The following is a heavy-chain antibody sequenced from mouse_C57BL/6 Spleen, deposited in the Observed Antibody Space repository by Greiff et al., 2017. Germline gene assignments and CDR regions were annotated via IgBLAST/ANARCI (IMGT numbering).Heavy chain of an antibody. CDR1: GYTFTSYW. CDR3: TRSLLSYSLDY. J-gene: IGHJ4*01. CDR2: IDPSDSYT. Sequence: VQLQQSGAELVMPGASVKLSCKASGYTFTSYWMHWVKQRPGQGLEWIGEIDPSDSYTNYNQKFKGKSTLTVDKSSTTAYMLLSILTSEYSAVSYFTRSLLSYSLDYWGQGTSVTVSA. V-gene: IGHV1-69*01. D-gene: IGHD2-3*01.